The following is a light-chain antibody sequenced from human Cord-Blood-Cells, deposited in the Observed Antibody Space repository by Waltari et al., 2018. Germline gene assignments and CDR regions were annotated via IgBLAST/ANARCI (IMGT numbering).Light chain of an antibody. CDR1: STDVRGYYY. J-gene: IGLJ2*01. Sequence: QSALTQPPSASGSPGQSVPISCTGPSTDVRGYYYVSWYQQHPGNAPKLMIYEVSRRPSGVPDRFSGSESGNTASLTVSGLQAEDEADYYCSSYAGSNNVVFGGGTKLTVL. CDR2: EVS. V-gene: IGLV2-8*01. CDR3: SSYAGSNNVV.